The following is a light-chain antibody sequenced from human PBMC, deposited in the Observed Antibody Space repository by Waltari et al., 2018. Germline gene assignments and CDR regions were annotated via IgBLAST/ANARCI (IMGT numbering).Light chain of an antibody. J-gene: IGLJ2*01. V-gene: IGLV2-8*01. CDR3: SSYGGRNNLI. Sequence: QSALPQPPSASGSPGQPVTISCPGTSSDLGDYNFVSWYQQHPGKAPKLMIYEVSKRPSGVPDRFSGSKSGYTASLTVSGLQAEDEAEYYCSSYGGRNNLIFGGGTKLTVL. CDR2: EVS. CDR1: SSDLGDYNF.